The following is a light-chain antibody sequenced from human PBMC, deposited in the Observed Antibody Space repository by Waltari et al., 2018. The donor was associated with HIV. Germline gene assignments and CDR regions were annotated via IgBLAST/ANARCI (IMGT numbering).Light chain of an antibody. V-gene: IGLV1-47*01. J-gene: IGLJ2*01. Sequence: QAALTQPPSASGTPGQRVTISCSGGSANIGRNSVSWFQQVPGTAPKPLIYKDNQRPSGVPDRFSASKSGTSASLAISGLRSEDEADYYCAAWDVSLRGPVFGGGTKLTVL. CDR3: AAWDVSLRGPV. CDR1: SANIGRNS. CDR2: KDN.